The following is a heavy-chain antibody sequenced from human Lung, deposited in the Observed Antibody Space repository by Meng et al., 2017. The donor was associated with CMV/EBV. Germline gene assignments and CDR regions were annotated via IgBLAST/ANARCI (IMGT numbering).Heavy chain of an antibody. CDR3: ARGRIAVAVLFDP. V-gene: IGHV3-11*01. Sequence: SXAASGFTFSDYYMSWIRQAPGKGLEWVSYISSSGSTIYYADSVKGRFTISRDNAKNSLYLQMNSLRAEDTAVYYCARGRIAVAVLFDPWGQGTLVTVSS. D-gene: IGHD6-19*01. J-gene: IGHJ5*02. CDR1: GFTFSDYY. CDR2: ISSSGSTI.